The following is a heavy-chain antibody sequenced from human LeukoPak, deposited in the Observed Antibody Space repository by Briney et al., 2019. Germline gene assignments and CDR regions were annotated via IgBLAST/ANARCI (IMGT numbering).Heavy chain of an antibody. Sequence: GGSLRLSCAVSGFTVSSKYMTWVRQAPGKGLDWVSVVYVGGSTYYADSVKGRFTISRDISNNTLYLQMNSLRAEDTAVCYCARGDGYNFFDFWGQGTLVTVSS. CDR3: ARGDGYNFFDF. CDR2: VYVGGST. J-gene: IGHJ4*02. CDR1: GFTVSSKY. V-gene: IGHV3-53*01. D-gene: IGHD5-24*01.